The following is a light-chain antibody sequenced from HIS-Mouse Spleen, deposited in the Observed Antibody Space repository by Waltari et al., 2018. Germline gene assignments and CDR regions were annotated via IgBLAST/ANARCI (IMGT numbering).Light chain of an antibody. CDR2: EVS. J-gene: IGLJ3*02. Sequence: QSALTHPASESGSPGPSVTLSCTGTSSEDGGYNYVSWYQQHPGKAPKRMIYEVSNRPSGVSNRFSGSKSGKTASLTISGLQAEDEADYYCSSYTSSSTLWVFGGGTKLTVL. CDR3: SSYTSSSTLWV. CDR1: SSEDGGYNY. V-gene: IGLV2-14*01.